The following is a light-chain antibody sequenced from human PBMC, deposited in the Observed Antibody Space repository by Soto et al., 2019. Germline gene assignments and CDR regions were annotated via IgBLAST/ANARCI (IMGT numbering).Light chain of an antibody. CDR2: GAS. CDR3: QLYNNWPYT. Sequence: EIVMTQSPATLSVSPGERATLSCRASQSVSSNLAWYQQKPGQAPRLLMYGASTRATGIPARFSGSGSGTEFTLTISSLQSEDFAVYYCQLYNNWPYTFGQGTKLEIK. CDR1: QSVSSN. V-gene: IGKV3-15*01. J-gene: IGKJ2*01.